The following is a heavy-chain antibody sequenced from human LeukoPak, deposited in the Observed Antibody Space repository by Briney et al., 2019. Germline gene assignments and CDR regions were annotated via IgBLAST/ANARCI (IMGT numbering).Heavy chain of an antibody. CDR3: ARAPYGSGSYSGSDY. J-gene: IGHJ4*02. V-gene: IGHV3-21*01. CDR1: GFTFSSFD. Sequence: RGSLRLSCAASGFTFSSFDMNWVRQAPGKGLEWVSSISSSSTYIYYADSVKGRFTISRDNAKNSLYLQMSSLRAEDTAVYYCARAPYGSGSYSGSDYWGQGTLVTVSS. CDR2: ISSSSTYI. D-gene: IGHD3-10*01.